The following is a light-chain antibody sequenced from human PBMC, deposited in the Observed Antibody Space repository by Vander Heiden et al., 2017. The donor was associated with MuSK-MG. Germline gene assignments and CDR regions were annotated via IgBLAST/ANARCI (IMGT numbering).Light chain of an antibody. V-gene: IGKV3-11*01. CDR1: QSVGIN. CDR2: DAS. J-gene: IGKJ4*01. Sequence: EIVLTQSPATLSLSPGERATLSCRASQSVGINLAWYQQKPGQAPRLLIYDASNRATGIPARFSGSGSVTDFTLTISRLEPEDFAVYYCQQRSNWVTFGGGTKVEIK. CDR3: QQRSNWVT.